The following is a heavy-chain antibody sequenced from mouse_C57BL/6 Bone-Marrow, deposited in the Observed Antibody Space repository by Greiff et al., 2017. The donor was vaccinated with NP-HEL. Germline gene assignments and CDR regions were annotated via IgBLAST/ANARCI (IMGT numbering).Heavy chain of an antibody. CDR2: FYPGSGSI. J-gene: IGHJ2*01. V-gene: IGHV1-62-2*01. D-gene: IGHD3-2*02. Sequence: QVQLQQSGAELVKPGASVKLSCKASGYTFTEYTIHWVKQRSGQGLEWIGWFYPGSGSIKYNEKFKDKATLTADKSSSTVYMELSRLTSEDSAVYFCARHEDPRQLRLDYFDYWGQGTTLTVSS. CDR1: GYTFTEYT. CDR3: ARHEDPRQLRLDYFDY.